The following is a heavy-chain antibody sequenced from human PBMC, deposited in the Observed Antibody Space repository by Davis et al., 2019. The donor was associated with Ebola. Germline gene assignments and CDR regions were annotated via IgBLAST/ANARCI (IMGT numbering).Heavy chain of an antibody. V-gene: IGHV5-51*01. CDR3: ALIANNWNDLGGMDV. CDR2: IYPGDSDT. Sequence: GESLKISCKGSGYSFTSYWIGWVRQMPGKGLEWMGIIYPGDSDTRYSPSFQGQVTISADKSISTAYLQWSSLKASDTAMYYCALIANNWNDLGGMDVWGQRTTVTVSS. J-gene: IGHJ6*02. CDR1: GYSFTSYW. D-gene: IGHD1-1*01.